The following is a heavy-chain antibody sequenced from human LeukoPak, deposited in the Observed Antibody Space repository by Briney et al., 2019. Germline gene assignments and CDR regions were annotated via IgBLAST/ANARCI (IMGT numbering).Heavy chain of an antibody. J-gene: IGHJ4*02. CDR1: GYIFSNYG. Sequence: VASVKVSCKASGYIFSNYGISWARQAPGQGLEWMGWISDHNGNPNYAQKLWGRVTMTTDTSTSTAYMELTTLTSDDTAVYHCARDSVLGAPYTDHWGQGTLVTVSS. D-gene: IGHD3-16*01. V-gene: IGHV1-18*01. CDR3: ARDSVLGAPYTDH. CDR2: ISDHNGNP.